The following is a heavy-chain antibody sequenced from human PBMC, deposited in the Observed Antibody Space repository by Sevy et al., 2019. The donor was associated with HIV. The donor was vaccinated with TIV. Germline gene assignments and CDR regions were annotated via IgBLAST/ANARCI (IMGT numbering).Heavy chain of an antibody. CDR1: GFLFSRYE. CDR2: ITNSGSRM. V-gene: IGHV3-48*03. Sequence: GGSLRLSCAASGFLFSRYEMNWVRQAPGKGLEWVSYITNSGSRMYYSDSVRGRFTISRDNAKNSLFLQMNSLRAEDTAIYYCARDLPPSATTVAHSDYWGQGTLVTVSS. D-gene: IGHD4-17*01. CDR3: ARDLPPSATTVAHSDY. J-gene: IGHJ4*02.